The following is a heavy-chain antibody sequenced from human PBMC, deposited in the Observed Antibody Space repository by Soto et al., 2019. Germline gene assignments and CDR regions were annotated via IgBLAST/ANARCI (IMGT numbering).Heavy chain of an antibody. CDR1: GFTFSNAW. D-gene: IGHD2-8*01. J-gene: IGHJ4*02. CDR3: TTTKGRLEPPTNDF. V-gene: IGHV3-15*01. CDR2: IKSDADGGAI. Sequence: EVQLVESGGGLVKPGGSLRLSCAGSGFTFSNAWMSWVRRAPGKGLEWVGRIKSDADGGAIDYAAPVKGRFTISRDDSKNALFLQMNNLRAEDTAVYSCTTTKGRLEPPTNDFWGQRTPVIVSS.